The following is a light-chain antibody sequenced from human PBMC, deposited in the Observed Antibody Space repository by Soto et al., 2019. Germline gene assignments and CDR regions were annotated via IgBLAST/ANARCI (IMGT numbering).Light chain of an antibody. CDR2: DAS. CDR1: QNIFTY. CDR3: QHYTLYSAS. Sequence: DIHMTQSPSTLSASVGDRVTISCRASQNIFTYLAWYQQKPGKAPKLLIFDASTLQSGVPPRFSGSASGTEFTLTISSLQPDDFATSYCQHYTLYSASFGPGTKVDIK. J-gene: IGKJ3*01. V-gene: IGKV1-5*01.